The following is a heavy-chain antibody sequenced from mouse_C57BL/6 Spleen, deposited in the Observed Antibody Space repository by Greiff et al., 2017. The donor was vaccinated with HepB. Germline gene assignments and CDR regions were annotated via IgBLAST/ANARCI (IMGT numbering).Heavy chain of an antibody. V-gene: IGHV1-69*01. J-gene: IGHJ3*01. Sequence: QVQLQQPGAELVMPGASVKLSCKASGYTFTSYWMHWVKQRPGQGLEWIGEIDPSDSYTNYNQKFKGKSTLTVDKSSSTAYMQLSSLTSVDSAVYYCARIYYYDGGFAYWGQGTLVTVSA. D-gene: IGHD1-1*01. CDR3: ARIYYYDGGFAY. CDR1: GYTFTSYW. CDR2: IDPSDSYT.